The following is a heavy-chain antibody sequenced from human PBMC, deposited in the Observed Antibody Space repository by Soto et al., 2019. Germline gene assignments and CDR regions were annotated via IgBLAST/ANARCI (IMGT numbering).Heavy chain of an antibody. CDR1: GFTFSSYS. CDR2: ISSSSSTI. V-gene: IGHV3-48*01. Sequence: PGGSLRLSCAASGFTFSSYSMNWVRQAPGKGLEWVSYISSSSSTIYYADSVKGRFTISRDNAKNSLYLQMNSLRAEDTAVYYCARGGLGYYDILTGYYDSAIDYWGQGTLVTVSS. D-gene: IGHD3-9*01. J-gene: IGHJ4*02. CDR3: ARGGLGYYDILTGYYDSAIDY.